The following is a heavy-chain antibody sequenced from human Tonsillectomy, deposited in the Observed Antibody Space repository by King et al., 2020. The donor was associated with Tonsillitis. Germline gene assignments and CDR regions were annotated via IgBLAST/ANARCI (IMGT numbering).Heavy chain of an antibody. J-gene: IGHJ4*02. V-gene: IGHV4-4*07. D-gene: IGHD2-2*01. CDR3: ARDQPVGSTRFDY. CDR1: GASMSSYY. Sequence: QLQESGPGLVKPSETLSLTCTVSGASMSSYYWSWIRQPAEKGLEGIGRIHTSGSTNYKPSLEGRVTMSIDTSKNQFSLKLTSMTAADTAVYYCARDQPVGSTRFDYWGQGILVTVSS. CDR2: IHTSGST.